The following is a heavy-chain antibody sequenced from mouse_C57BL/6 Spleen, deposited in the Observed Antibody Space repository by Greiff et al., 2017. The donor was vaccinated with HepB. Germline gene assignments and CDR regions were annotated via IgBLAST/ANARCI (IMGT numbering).Heavy chain of an antibody. CDR2: ISSGSSTI. D-gene: IGHD1-1*01. J-gene: IGHJ1*03. V-gene: IGHV5-17*01. Sequence: EVKLQESGGGLVKPGGSLKLSCAASGFTFSDYGMHWVRQAPEKGLEWVAYISSGSSTIYYADTVKGRFTISRDNAKNTLFLQMTSLRSEDTAMYYCARDYDWYFDVWGTGTTVTVSS. CDR3: ARDYDWYFDV. CDR1: GFTFSDYG.